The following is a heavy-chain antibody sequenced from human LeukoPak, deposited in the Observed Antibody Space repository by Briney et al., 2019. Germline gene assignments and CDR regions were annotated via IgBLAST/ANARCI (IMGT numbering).Heavy chain of an antibody. V-gene: IGHV3-21*01. Sequence: GGSLRVSCAASGFTFSSYSMIWVRQAPGKGLEWVSSISISSSYIFYADSVRGRFTISRDNAKNSLYLQMNSLRAEDTAVYYCARCRYDSSGPRWDYWGQGTLVTVSS. J-gene: IGHJ4*02. CDR1: GFTFSSYS. CDR2: ISISSSYI. CDR3: ARCRYDSSGPRWDY. D-gene: IGHD3-22*01.